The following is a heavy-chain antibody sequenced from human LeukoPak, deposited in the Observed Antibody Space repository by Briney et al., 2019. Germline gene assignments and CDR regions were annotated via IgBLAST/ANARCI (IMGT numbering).Heavy chain of an antibody. CDR2: IWYDGSNK. D-gene: IGHD2/OR15-2a*01. CDR1: GFTFSSYG. V-gene: IGHV3-33*01. Sequence: PGRSLRLSCVTSGFTFSSYGMHWVRQAPGKGLEWVAVIWYDGSNKYYADSVKGRFTISRDNSKNTLYLQMNSLRAEDTAVYYCAREEQNMPLGYWGQGTLVTVSS. CDR3: AREEQNMPLGY. J-gene: IGHJ4*02.